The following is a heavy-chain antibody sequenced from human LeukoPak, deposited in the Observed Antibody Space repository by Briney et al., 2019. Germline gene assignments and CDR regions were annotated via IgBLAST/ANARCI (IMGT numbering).Heavy chain of an antibody. V-gene: IGHV4-34*01. CDR1: GGSFSGYY. D-gene: IGHD6-6*01. CDR2: INHSGST. Sequence: PSETLSLTCAVYGGSFSGYYWSWICQPPGKGLEWIGEINHSGSTNYNPSLKSRVTISVDTSKNQFSLKLSSVTAADTAVYYCAEYSSSSYGVFDYWGQGTLVTVSS. J-gene: IGHJ4*02. CDR3: AEYSSSSYGVFDY.